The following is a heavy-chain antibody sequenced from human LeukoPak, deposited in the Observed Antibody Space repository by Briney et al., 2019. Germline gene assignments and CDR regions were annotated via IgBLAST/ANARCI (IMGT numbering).Heavy chain of an antibody. D-gene: IGHD6-13*01. CDR3: ARDKGLAAAGHWYFDL. V-gene: IGHV4-34*01. J-gene: IGHJ2*01. Sequence: SETLSLTCAVYGGSFSGYYWSWIRQPPGKGLEWIGEINHSGSTNYNQSLKSRVTISVDTSKNQFSLKLSSVTAADTAVYYCARDKGLAAAGHWYFDLWGRGTLVTVSS. CDR2: INHSGST. CDR1: GGSFSGYY.